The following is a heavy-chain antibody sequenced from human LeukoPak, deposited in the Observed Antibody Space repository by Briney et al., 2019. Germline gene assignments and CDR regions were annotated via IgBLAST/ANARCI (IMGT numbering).Heavy chain of an antibody. D-gene: IGHD3-9*01. Sequence: PGGSLRLSCAASGFTFDDYAMHWVRQAPGKGLEGVSGISWNSGSIGYADSVKGRFTISRDNAKNSLYLQMNSLRAEDTAVYYCAKTRNILTGYYSLDYWGQGTLVTVSS. CDR1: GFTFDDYA. V-gene: IGHV3-9*01. J-gene: IGHJ4*02. CDR3: AKTRNILTGYYSLDY. CDR2: ISWNSGSI.